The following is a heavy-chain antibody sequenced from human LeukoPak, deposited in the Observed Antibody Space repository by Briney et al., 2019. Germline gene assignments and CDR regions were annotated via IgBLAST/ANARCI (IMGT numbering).Heavy chain of an antibody. V-gene: IGHV3-48*04. CDR1: GFTFSSYG. CDR3: ARMAGAIFGGGFDY. J-gene: IGHJ4*02. CDR2: ISGSGSTI. Sequence: GGSLRLSCAASGFTFSSYGMNWVRQAPGKGLEWVSYISGSGSTIYYADSVKGRFTISRDNAKNSLYLQMNSLRAEDTAVYYCARMAGAIFGGGFDYWGQGTLVTVSS. D-gene: IGHD3-3*01.